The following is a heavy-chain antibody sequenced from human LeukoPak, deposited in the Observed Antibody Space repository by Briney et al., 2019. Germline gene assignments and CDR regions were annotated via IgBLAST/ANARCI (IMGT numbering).Heavy chain of an antibody. D-gene: IGHD3-16*02. Sequence: QSGGSLRLSCAASGFTFSDYSMNWVRQAPGKGLEWVSYISGGSGTIYYADSVKGRFTISRDNAKNSLFLQMISLRDKDTAVYYCARGQRYSTSPFDYWGQGTLVTVSS. CDR3: ARGQRYSTSPFDY. J-gene: IGHJ4*02. V-gene: IGHV3-48*02. CDR2: ISGGSGTI. CDR1: GFTFSDYS.